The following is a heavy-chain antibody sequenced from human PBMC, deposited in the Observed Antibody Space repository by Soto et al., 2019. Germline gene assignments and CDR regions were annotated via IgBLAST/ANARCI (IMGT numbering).Heavy chain of an antibody. Sequence: EMQLVESGGGLVRPGGSLKLSCAASGFTFSAFNVHWVRQASGKGLEWIGHIGGKANSYATTFAASVKGRFTISRDDSKNTAYLQMNSLKTEDTAVYYCFRQGPVFGPVTDFLWYFDVWGRGTPVTVSS. CDR3: FRQGPVFGPVTDFLWYFDV. J-gene: IGHJ2*01. CDR1: GFTFSAFN. D-gene: IGHD3-3*01. CDR2: IGGKANSYAT. V-gene: IGHV3-73*02.